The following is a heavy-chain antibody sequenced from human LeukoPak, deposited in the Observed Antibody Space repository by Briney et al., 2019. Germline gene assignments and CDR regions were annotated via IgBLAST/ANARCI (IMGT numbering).Heavy chain of an antibody. D-gene: IGHD3-22*01. CDR1: GYTFTGYY. CDR2: ISAYNGNT. J-gene: IGHJ4*02. V-gene: IGHV1-18*04. CDR3: ARGIDSSGYYLYYFDY. Sequence: GASVKVSCKASGYTFTGYYMHWVRQAPGQGLEWMGWISAYNGNTNYAQKLQGRVTMTTDTSTSTAYMELRSLRSDDTAVYYCARGIDSSGYYLYYFDYWGQGTLVTVSS.